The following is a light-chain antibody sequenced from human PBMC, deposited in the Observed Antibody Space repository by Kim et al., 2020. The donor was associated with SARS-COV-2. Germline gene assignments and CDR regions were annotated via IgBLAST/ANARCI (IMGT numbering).Light chain of an antibody. J-gene: IGKJ1*01. Sequence: SPGERATLSCRASQSVSSHLAWYQQKPGQAPRLLIYDASNRATGIPARFSGSGSGTDFTLTISSLEPEDFAVYYCQQRSNWPPWTFGQGTKVDIK. V-gene: IGKV3-11*01. CDR2: DAS. CDR3: QQRSNWPPWT. CDR1: QSVSSH.